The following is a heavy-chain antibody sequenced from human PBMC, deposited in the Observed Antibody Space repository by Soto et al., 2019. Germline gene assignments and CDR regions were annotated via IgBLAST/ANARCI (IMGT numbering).Heavy chain of an antibody. Sequence: GGSLRLSCAASGFTFSSYEMNWVRQAPGKGLEWVSYISSSGSTIYYADSVKGRFTISRDNAKNSLYLQMNSLRAEDTVVYYCARPVSYYYGMDVWGQGTTVTVSS. CDR1: GFTFSSYE. J-gene: IGHJ6*02. CDR2: ISSSGSTI. CDR3: ARPVSYYYGMDV. V-gene: IGHV3-48*03.